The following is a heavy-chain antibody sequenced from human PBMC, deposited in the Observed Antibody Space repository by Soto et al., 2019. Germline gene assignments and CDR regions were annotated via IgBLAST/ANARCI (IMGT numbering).Heavy chain of an antibody. Sequence: QVHLVQSGAEVKKPGASVKVSCKASGYTATSYAVHWVRHAPGQRLEWMGWINAGSGDTKSSQKFHGRDTIARYTSASTAYMDLSGLTSEDTAIYYWAWGAYDFWSCYQHFDSWGQGSLVTVST. CDR1: GYTATSYA. D-gene: IGHD3-3*01. V-gene: IGHV1-3*01. CDR2: INAGSGDT. J-gene: IGHJ4*02. CDR3: AWGAYDFWSCYQHFDS.